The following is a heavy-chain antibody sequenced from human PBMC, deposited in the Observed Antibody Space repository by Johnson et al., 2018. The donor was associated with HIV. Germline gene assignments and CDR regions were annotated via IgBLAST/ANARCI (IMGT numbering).Heavy chain of an antibody. CDR2: ISYDGSNR. Sequence: QVQLVESGGGEVQPGRSLRLSCAASGFTFSGYGMHWVRQAPGRGLEWVAVISYDGSNRYYAESVKGRLTISRDNSKNTLYLQMNSLRAEDTAVYYCAKDLTYYYGSGSFYDAFDIWGQGTMVTVSS. CDR1: GFTFSGYG. D-gene: IGHD3-10*01. V-gene: IGHV3-30*18. J-gene: IGHJ3*02. CDR3: AKDLTYYYGSGSFYDAFDI.